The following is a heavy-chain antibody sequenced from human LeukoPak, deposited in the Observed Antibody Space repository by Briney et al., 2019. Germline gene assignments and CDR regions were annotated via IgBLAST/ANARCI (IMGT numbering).Heavy chain of an antibody. CDR2: IYYSGST. D-gene: IGHD5-12*01. V-gene: IGHV4-61*01. CDR3: ARVRDSGYDSYLDY. Sequence: SETLSLTCTVSGGSISSSSYYWSWIRQPPGKGLEWIGYIYYSGSTNYNPSLKSRVTISVDTSKNQFSLKLSSVTAADTAVYYCARVRDSGYDSYLDYWGQGTLVTVSS. J-gene: IGHJ4*02. CDR1: GGSISSSSYY.